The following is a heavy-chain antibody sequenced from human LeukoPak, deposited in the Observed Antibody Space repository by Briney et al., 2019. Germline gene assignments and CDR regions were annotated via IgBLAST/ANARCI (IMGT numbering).Heavy chain of an antibody. CDR1: GGSVSSGDYY. CDR3: ARRRGNTSGFQGYYFDY. D-gene: IGHD6-19*01. CDR2: IYYSGST. V-gene: IGHV4-31*03. Sequence: SETLSLTCTVSGGSVSSGDYYWSWIRQLPGKGLEWIGYIYYSGSTYYNPSLKSRLTISVDTSKNQFSLKLSSVTAADTAVYYCARRRGNTSGFQGYYFDYWGQGALVTVSS. J-gene: IGHJ4*02.